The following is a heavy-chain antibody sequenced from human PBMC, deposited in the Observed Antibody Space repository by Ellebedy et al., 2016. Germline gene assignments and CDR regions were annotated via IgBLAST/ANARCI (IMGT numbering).Heavy chain of an antibody. J-gene: IGHJ4*02. D-gene: IGHD3-22*01. CDR2: IIPILGIA. CDR3: AGGQNSNYYDSSGYINLDY. V-gene: IGHV1-69*04. CDR1: GGTFSSYA. Sequence: ASVKVSCKASGGTFSSYAISWVRQAPGQGLEWMGRIIPILGIANYAQKFQGRVTITADKSTSTAYMELSSLRSEDTAVYYCAGGQNSNYYDSSGYINLDYWGQGTLVTVSS.